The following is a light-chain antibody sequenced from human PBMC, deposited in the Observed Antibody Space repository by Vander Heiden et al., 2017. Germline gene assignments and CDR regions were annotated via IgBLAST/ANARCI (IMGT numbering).Light chain of an antibody. CDR3: QVWDSSWDYYVV. V-gene: IGLV3-21*02. J-gene: IGLJ2*01. CDR2: DDR. CDR1: NIGDKR. Sequence: SYVLTQPPSLSVAPGQTARIPCRGDNIGDKRVHWYQQKPGQAPVLVVYDDRDRPSGIPERISGSNSGNTATLTVSRVEVGDEADYYCQVWDSSWDYYVVFGGGTKLAVL.